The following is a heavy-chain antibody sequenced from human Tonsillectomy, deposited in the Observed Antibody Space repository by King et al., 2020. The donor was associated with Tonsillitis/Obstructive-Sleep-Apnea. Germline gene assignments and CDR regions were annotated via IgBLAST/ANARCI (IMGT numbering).Heavy chain of an antibody. CDR2: IYPGDSDT. CDR3: ARHKSGTTEIDY. D-gene: IGHD1-1*01. V-gene: IGHV5-51*01. Sequence: QLVQSGAEVKKPGESLKLSCKGSGYSFTNYWIGWVRQMPGRGLEWMGLIYPGDSDTRYSPSFQGQVTISADKSNGTAYLQWSSLKASDTAMYYCARHKSGTTEIDYWGQGTLVAVSS. J-gene: IGHJ4*02. CDR1: GYSFTNYW.